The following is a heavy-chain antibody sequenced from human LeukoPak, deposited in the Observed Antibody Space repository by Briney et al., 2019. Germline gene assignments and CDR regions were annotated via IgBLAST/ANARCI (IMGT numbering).Heavy chain of an antibody. CDR2: IYHSGST. CDR1: GGSISSYY. Sequence: SETLSLTCTVSGGSISSYYWSWIRHPPGKGLEWIGSIYHSGSTYYNPSLKSRVTISVDTSKNQSSLKLSSVPAADTAVYCCARTIVVVVAATRRGYYMDVWGKGTTVTVSS. J-gene: IGHJ6*03. D-gene: IGHD2-15*01. V-gene: IGHV4-59*04. CDR3: ARTIVVVVAATRRGYYMDV.